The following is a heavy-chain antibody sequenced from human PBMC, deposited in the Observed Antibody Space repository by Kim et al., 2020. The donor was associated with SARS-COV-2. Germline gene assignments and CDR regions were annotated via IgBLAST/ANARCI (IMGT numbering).Heavy chain of an antibody. D-gene: IGHD5-12*01. V-gene: IGHV1-46*01. CDR1: GYTFTSYY. J-gene: IGHJ5*01. CDR3: ARETNVDNAWAWLGS. CDR2: INPSGDST. Sequence: ASVKVSCKASGYTFTSYYMHWVRQAPGQGLEWMGIINPSGDSTSYAQKFQARVTMTRATSTSPSYMGLSSLRYEDQAGFYFARETNVDNAWAWLGSW.